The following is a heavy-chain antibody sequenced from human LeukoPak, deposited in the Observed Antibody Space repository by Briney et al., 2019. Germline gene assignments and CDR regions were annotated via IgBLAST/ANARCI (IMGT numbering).Heavy chain of an antibody. Sequence: GGSLRLSCAASGFTFSSYGMHWVRQAPGKGLEWVAFIRYDGSNKYYADSVKGRFTISRDNSKNTLYLQMNSLRAEDTAVYYCAKDGGYPYSSSPMGWFDPWGQGTLVTVSS. D-gene: IGHD6-6*01. CDR3: AKDGGYPYSSSPMGWFDP. J-gene: IGHJ5*02. V-gene: IGHV3-30*02. CDR1: GFTFSSYG. CDR2: IRYDGSNK.